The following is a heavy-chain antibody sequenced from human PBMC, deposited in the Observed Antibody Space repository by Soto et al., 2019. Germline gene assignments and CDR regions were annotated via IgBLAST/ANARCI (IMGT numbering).Heavy chain of an antibody. Sequence: ASVKVSCKVSGYSLNELCMHWVRQPPGKGFEWIGGFDPEEGKMIYAQNFQGRVTMTEDTSTDTAYMELNSLTSEDTAIYYCATDLGVALAPLSILYFQQWGQGTVVTVSS. D-gene: IGHD3-10*01. V-gene: IGHV1-24*01. CDR3: ATDLGVALAPLSILYFQQ. CDR1: GYSLNELC. J-gene: IGHJ1*01. CDR2: FDPEEGKM.